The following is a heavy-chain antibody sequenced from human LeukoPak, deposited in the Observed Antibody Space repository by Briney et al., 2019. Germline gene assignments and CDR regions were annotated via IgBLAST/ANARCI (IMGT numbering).Heavy chain of an antibody. CDR3: TKDLPKITIFGALQH. V-gene: IGHV3-23*01. CDR1: GFTFSTYV. Sequence: GRSLRLSCAASGFTFSTYVMSWVRQAPGKGLEWVSGISASGDRTYYADSVKGRFTISRDNSKNTLYLQMSSLRAEDTAVYYCTKDLPKITIFGALQHWGQGTLVTVSS. D-gene: IGHD3-3*01. J-gene: IGHJ1*01. CDR2: ISASGDRT.